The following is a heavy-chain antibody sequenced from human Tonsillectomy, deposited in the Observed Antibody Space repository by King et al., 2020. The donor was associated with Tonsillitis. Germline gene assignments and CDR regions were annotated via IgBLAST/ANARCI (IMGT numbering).Heavy chain of an antibody. CDR3: SRGGFYNSENWFDS. J-gene: IGHJ5*01. Sequence: VQLVESGGGLVQPGRSLRLSCTASGFRFDDYGMSWFRQAPGKGLEWVSFIRSKAYGGTADYAASVKGRFTISRDDSKSIAYLQMNSLKTDDTAVYFCSRGGFYNSENWFDSWGQGTLVTVSS. CDR2: IRSKAYGGTA. D-gene: IGHD3-22*01. V-gene: IGHV3-49*03. CDR1: GFRFDDYG.